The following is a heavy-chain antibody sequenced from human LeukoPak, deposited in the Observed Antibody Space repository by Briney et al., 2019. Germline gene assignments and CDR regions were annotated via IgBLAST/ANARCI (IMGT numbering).Heavy chain of an antibody. D-gene: IGHD3-22*01. J-gene: IGHJ5*02. CDR2: INHSGST. Sequence: PSETLSLTCAVYGGSFSGYYWSWIRQPPGEGLEWIGEINHSGSTNYNPSLKSRVTISVDTSKNQFSLKLSSVTAADTAVYYCASHDSSGFGWFDPWGQGTLVTVSS. V-gene: IGHV4-34*01. CDR3: ASHDSSGFGWFDP. CDR1: GGSFSGYY.